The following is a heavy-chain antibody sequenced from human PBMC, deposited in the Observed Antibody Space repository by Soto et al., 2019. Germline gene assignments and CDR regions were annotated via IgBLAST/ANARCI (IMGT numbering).Heavy chain of an antibody. CDR1: GGSISSGGYY. CDR2: IYYSGST. Sequence: KPSETLSLTCTVSGGSISSGGYYWSWIRQHPGKGLEWIGYIYYSGSTYYNPSPKGRVTISVDTSKNQFSLKLTSVTAADTAVYYCARVRGGGPFDDWGQGTLVTV. J-gene: IGHJ4*02. D-gene: IGHD1-26*01. V-gene: IGHV4-31*03. CDR3: ARVRGGGPFDD.